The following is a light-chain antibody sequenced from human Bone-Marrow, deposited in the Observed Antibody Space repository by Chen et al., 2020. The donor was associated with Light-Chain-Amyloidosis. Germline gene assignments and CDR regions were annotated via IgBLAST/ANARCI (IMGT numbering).Light chain of an antibody. CDR2: GSS. V-gene: IGKV3-20*01. CDR1: QTLSSNY. CDR3: QQYGTSPLT. Sequence: EIVLTQSPGTLSLSHGEGANPSCRASQTLSSNYLTWYQQKFGQAPRLLIYGSSSRATGIPDRFTGSGSGTDFTLTINRLEPEDFAMYYCQQYGTSPLTFGGGTKVEIK. J-gene: IGKJ4*01.